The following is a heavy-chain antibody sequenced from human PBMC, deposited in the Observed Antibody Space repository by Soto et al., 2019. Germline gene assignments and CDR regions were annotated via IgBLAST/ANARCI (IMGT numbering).Heavy chain of an antibody. CDR1: GGTFRSYS. Sequence: QVQLVQSGAEVKKPGSSVKVSCKASGGTFRSYSISWVRQGPGQGLEWMGGIIPIFDTTNYAQKFQGRVTITADESTSTAYMELSSLGSDDTAVYYCARPDEGGYSSNHHYYYALDVWGQGTTVTV. V-gene: IGHV1-69*01. J-gene: IGHJ6*02. CDR2: IIPIFDTT. D-gene: IGHD3-22*01. CDR3: ARPDEGGYSSNHHYYYALDV.